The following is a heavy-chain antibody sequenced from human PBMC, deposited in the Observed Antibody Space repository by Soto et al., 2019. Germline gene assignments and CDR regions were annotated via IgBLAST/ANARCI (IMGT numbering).Heavy chain of an antibody. Sequence: QVQLVQSGAEVKKPGSSVKVSCKASGGTFSSYTITWVRQAPGQGLEWLGRIIPIFGVTNYAQKFQDRVTITADSSTTTAYMELSRLRSEDTGVYYCVRDWEITTQTWGFGAYWGQGTLVTVSS. CDR3: VRDWEITTQTWGFGAY. CDR1: GGTFSSYT. D-gene: IGHD3-10*01. CDR2: IIPIFGVT. J-gene: IGHJ4*02. V-gene: IGHV1-69*08.